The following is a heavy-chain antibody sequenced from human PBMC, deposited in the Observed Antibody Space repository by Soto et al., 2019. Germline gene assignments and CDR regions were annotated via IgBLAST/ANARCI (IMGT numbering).Heavy chain of an antibody. CDR2: IDPSDSYT. CDR1: GYSFTSYW. J-gene: IGHJ6*02. Sequence: PVASRTLSCQGSGYSFTSYWISWVRPMPGKGLDWMGRIDPSDSYTNYSPSFQGHVTISADKSISTAYLQWSSLKASDTAMYYCASLRRDGYNLFDYYYGMDVWGQGTTVTVSS. D-gene: IGHD5-12*01. CDR3: ASLRRDGYNLFDYYYGMDV. V-gene: IGHV5-10-1*01.